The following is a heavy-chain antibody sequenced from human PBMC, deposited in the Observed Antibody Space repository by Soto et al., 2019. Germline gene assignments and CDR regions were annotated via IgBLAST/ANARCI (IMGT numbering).Heavy chain of an antibody. Sequence: ASVKVSCKASGYSFTKYHMHWVRQAPGQGLEWMGWINPGSGVTNQAQKFQGRVTMTRDTSITTTYMELNSLTSDDTAVYYCARVAGHKNARFDTWGQGALVTVSS. D-gene: IGHD1-1*01. CDR2: INPGSGVT. V-gene: IGHV1-2*02. CDR3: ARVAGHKNARFDT. CDR1: GYSFTKYH. J-gene: IGHJ4*02.